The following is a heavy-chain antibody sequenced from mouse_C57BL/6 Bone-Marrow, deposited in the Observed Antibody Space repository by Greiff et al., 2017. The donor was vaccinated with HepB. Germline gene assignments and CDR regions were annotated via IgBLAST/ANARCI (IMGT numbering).Heavy chain of an antibody. D-gene: IGHD1-1*01. CDR1: GYTFTSYW. J-gene: IGHJ3*01. V-gene: IGHV1-59*01. CDR2: IDPSDSYT. CDR3: ARDYYGSSSWFAY. Sequence: QVQLQQPGAELVRPGTSVKLSCKASGYTFTSYWMHWVKQRPGQGLEWIGVIDPSDSYTNYNQKFKGKATLTVDTSSSTAYMQLSSLTSEVSAVYYCARDYYGSSSWFAYWGQGTLVTVSA.